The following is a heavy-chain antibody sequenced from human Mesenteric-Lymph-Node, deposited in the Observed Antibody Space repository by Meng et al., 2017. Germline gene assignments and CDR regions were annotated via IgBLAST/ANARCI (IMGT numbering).Heavy chain of an antibody. V-gene: IGHV3-23*01. CDR1: GFTFSSYA. Sequence: GESLKISCAASGFTFSSYAMSWVRQAPGKGLEWVSAISGSGGSTYYADSVKGRFTVSRDNAKNSLYLQMNSLRGEDTSVYYCARRYSGTYRVDYWGQGTLVTVSS. J-gene: IGHJ4*02. D-gene: IGHD1-26*01. CDR2: ISGSGGST. CDR3: ARRYSGTYRVDY.